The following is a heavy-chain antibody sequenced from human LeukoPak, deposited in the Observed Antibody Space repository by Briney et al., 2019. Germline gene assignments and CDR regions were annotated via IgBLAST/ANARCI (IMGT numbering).Heavy chain of an antibody. J-gene: IGHJ3*02. CDR3: ARGEQYDSSGYYYAGDAFDI. V-gene: IGHV3-30*04. CDR2: ISYDGSNK. Sequence: GGSLRLSCAASGFTFSSYAMHWVRQAPGEGLEWVAVISYDGSNKYYADSVEGRFTISRDNSKNTLYLQMNSLRAEDTAVYYCARGEQYDSSGYYYAGDAFDIWGQGTMVTVSS. CDR1: GFTFSSYA. D-gene: IGHD3-22*01.